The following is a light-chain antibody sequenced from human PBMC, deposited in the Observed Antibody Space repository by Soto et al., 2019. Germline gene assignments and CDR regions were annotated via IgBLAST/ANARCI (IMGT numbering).Light chain of an antibody. CDR2: RAS. V-gene: IGKV3D-20*02. J-gene: IGKJ4*01. CDR3: QQRSNWPPT. Sequence: DIVLKQSPGTLSLSPGERATLSCRASQSVGRSYLAWYQQKPGQAPRLLMYRASTRAIGIPDRFTGSGSGTEFTLTISRLEPEDFAVYYCQQRSNWPPTFGGGTKVDIK. CDR1: QSVGRSY.